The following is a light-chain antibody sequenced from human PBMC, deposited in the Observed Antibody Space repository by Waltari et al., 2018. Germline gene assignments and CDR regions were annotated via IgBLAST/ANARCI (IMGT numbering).Light chain of an antibody. V-gene: IGKV1-39*01. Sequence: DIQMTQSPSSLSASVGDRVTITCRASKSISSYLNWYQQKPGKAPKLLIYAASSLQSGVPSMFSGSGSGTYFTLTISSLQPEDFATYYCQQSYSTLITFGQGTRLEIK. J-gene: IGKJ5*01. CDR2: AAS. CDR3: QQSYSTLIT. CDR1: KSISSY.